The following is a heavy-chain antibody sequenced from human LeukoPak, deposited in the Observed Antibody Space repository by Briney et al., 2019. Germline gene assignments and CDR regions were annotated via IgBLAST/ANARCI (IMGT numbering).Heavy chain of an antibody. D-gene: IGHD4-11*01. CDR3: AKDLSNPYKYYGMDV. J-gene: IGHJ6*02. CDR2: ISGSGNST. CDR1: GFTFSSYA. V-gene: IGHV3-23*01. Sequence: PGGSLRLSCAASGFTFSSYAMSWVRQAPGKGLEWVSAISGSGNSTYYADSVKGRFTISRDNSKNTLYLQMSSLRAEDTAVYSCAKDLSNPYKYYGMDVWGQGTTVTVSS.